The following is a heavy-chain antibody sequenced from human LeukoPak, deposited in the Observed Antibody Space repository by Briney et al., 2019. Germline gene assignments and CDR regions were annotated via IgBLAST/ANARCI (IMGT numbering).Heavy chain of an antibody. D-gene: IGHD1-26*01. CDR3: GRDLGGRSGY. CDR2: INEDGSIT. J-gene: IGHJ4*02. CDR1: GFTFRTYW. V-gene: IGHV3-74*01. Sequence: AGGSLRLSCAVSGFTFRTYWMHWVRQVPGGGLVWVSRINEDGSITNYADSVKGRFSISRDNAKNTLYLQMNSLRAEDTAVYYCGRDLGGRSGYWGQGTLVTVSS.